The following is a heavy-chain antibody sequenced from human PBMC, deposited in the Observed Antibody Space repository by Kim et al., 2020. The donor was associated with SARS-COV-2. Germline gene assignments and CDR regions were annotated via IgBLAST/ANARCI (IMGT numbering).Heavy chain of an antibody. V-gene: IGHV4-59*13. Sequence: SETLSLTCTVSGGSISSYYWSWIRQPPGKGLEWIGYIYYSGSTNYNPSLKSRVTISVDTSKNQFSLKLSSVTAADTAVYYCAREGPGGFPDYWGQGTLVT. D-gene: IGHD3-16*01. J-gene: IGHJ4*02. CDR1: GGSISSYY. CDR2: IYYSGST. CDR3: AREGPGGFPDY.